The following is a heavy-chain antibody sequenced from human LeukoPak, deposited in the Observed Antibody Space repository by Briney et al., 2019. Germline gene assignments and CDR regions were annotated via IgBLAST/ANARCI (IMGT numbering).Heavy chain of an antibody. CDR2: ISGSGGST. V-gene: IGHV3-23*01. CDR1: GFTFSNYA. J-gene: IGHJ6*02. Sequence: GGSLRLSCAASGFTFSNYAMTWVRQAPGKGLEWVSAISGSGGSTYYADSVKGRFTISRDNSKNTLYLQMNSLRAEDTAVYYCAKVLGSLGLVVYYYGMDVWGQGTTVTVSS. D-gene: IGHD2-15*01. CDR3: AKVLGSLGLVVYYYGMDV.